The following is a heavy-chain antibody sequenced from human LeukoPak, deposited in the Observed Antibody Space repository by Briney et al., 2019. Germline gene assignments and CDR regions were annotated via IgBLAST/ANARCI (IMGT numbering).Heavy chain of an antibody. Sequence: ASVKVSCKASGYTFTSYGISWVRQAPGQGLEWMGWISAYNGNTNYAQKLQGRVTMTTDTSTSTAYMELSSLRSEDTAVYYCARDTARITIFGVVDDNWFDPWGQGTLVTVSS. D-gene: IGHD3-3*01. CDR2: ISAYNGNT. CDR3: ARDTARITIFGVVDDNWFDP. J-gene: IGHJ5*02. V-gene: IGHV1-18*01. CDR1: GYTFTSYG.